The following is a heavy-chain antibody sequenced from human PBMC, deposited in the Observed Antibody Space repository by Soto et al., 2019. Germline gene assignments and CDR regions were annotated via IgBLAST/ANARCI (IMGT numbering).Heavy chain of an antibody. CDR2: IVVGSGNT. CDR3: AAEEAIPVAARLPESYYGMDV. Sequence: SVKVSCKASGFTFTSSAVQWLRQARGQRLEWIGWIVVGSGNTNYAQKFQERVTITRDMSTSTAYMELSSLRSEDTAVYYCAAEEAIPVAARLPESYYGMDVWGQGTTVTVSS. V-gene: IGHV1-58*01. J-gene: IGHJ6*02. D-gene: IGHD6-6*01. CDR1: GFTFTSSA.